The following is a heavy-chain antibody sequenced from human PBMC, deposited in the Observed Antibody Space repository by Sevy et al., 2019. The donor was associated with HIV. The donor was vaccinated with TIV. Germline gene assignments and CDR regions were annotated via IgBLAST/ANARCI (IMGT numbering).Heavy chain of an antibody. J-gene: IGHJ4*02. D-gene: IGHD3-10*01. CDR1: GGSISSSNW. V-gene: IGHV4-4*02. Sequence: SGTLSLTCAVSGGSISSSNWWSWVRQPPGKGLEGIGEIYHSGSNNYNPSLKSRVTISVDKSKNQFSLKLSSVTAADTAVYYCARVGSGGSYYNHIDYWGQGTLVTVSS. CDR3: ARVGSGGSYYNHIDY. CDR2: IYHSGSN.